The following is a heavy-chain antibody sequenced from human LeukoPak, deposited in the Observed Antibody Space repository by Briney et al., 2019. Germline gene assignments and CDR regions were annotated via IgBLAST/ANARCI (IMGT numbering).Heavy chain of an antibody. CDR1: GFTFSSYA. Sequence: GGSLRLSCAASGFTFSSYAMSWVRQAPGKGLEWVSAISGSGGSTYYADSVKGRFTISRDNSKNTLYLQMNSLRAEDTAVYYCARDGGRGYSSSTLKYWGQGTLVTVSS. J-gene: IGHJ4*02. D-gene: IGHD5-18*01. V-gene: IGHV3-23*01. CDR3: ARDGGRGYSSSTLKY. CDR2: ISGSGGST.